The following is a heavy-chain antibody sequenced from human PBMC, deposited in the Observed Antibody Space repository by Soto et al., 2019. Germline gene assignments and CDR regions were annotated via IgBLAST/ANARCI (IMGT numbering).Heavy chain of an antibody. CDR2: ISGSGGST. D-gene: IGHD3-10*01. CDR1: GFTFSSYA. J-gene: IGHJ6*02. V-gene: IGHV3-23*01. Sequence: PGGSLRLSCAASGFTFSSYAMSWVRQAPGKGLEWVSVISGSGGSTYYADSMKGRFTISRDNSKNTLYVQMNSLRAEDTAVYYCAESTRSYGSGSYYYYGMDVWGQGTTVTVSS. CDR3: AESTRSYGSGSYYYYGMDV.